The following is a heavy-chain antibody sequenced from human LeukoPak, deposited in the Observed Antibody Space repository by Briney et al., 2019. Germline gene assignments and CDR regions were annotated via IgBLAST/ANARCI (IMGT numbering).Heavy chain of an antibody. CDR1: GFTFSSYG. CDR2: ISYDGSNK. Sequence: GGSLRLSCAASGFTFSSYGMHWVRQAPGKGLEWVAVISYDGSNKYYADSVKGRFTISRDNSKNTLYLQMNSLRAEDTAVYYCAKLDEQRVRVGLSSGHSLTPTSIWGQGTMVTVSS. CDR3: AKLDEQRVRVGLSSGHSLTPTSI. D-gene: IGHD6-6*01. V-gene: IGHV3-30-3*02. J-gene: IGHJ3*02.